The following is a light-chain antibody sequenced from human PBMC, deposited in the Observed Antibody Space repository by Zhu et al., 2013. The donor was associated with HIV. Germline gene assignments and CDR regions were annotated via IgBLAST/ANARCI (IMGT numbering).Light chain of an antibody. J-gene: IGLJ1*01. V-gene: IGLV2-14*01. Sequence: QSALTQPASVSGSPGQSITISCTGTSSDVGGYNYVSWHQQHPGKAPKLMICEVTNRPSGVSDRFSGSKSGNTASLTISGLQAEDEADYYCSSYTGSSTFXVFGTGTKVTVL. CDR2: EVT. CDR3: SSYTGSSTFXV. CDR1: SSDVGGYNY.